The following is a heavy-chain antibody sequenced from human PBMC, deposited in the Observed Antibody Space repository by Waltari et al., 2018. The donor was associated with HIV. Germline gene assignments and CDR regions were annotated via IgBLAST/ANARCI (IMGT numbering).Heavy chain of an antibody. CDR3: TRTSTGSDYYYEVDV. Sequence: QVQLQESGPGLVKPSQTLSLTCTVSGGSINSGSYYWTWIRQPAGKGLEWIGRLYTSGNTNYNPSLKSRVTITVDTSKNQFSLRLSSVTASDTGIYYCTRTSTGSDYYYEVDVWGQGTTVTVS. D-gene: IGHD3-22*01. CDR2: LYTSGNT. CDR1: GGSINSGSYY. V-gene: IGHV4-61*02. J-gene: IGHJ6*02.